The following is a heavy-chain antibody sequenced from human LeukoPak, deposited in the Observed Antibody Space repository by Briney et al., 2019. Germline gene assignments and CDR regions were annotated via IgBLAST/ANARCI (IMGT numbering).Heavy chain of an antibody. CDR2: ISAYNGNT. Sequence: ASVKVSCKASGYTFTSYGISWVRQAPGQGLEWMGCISAYNGNTNYAQKLQGRVTMTTDTSTSTAYMELRSLRSDDTAVYYCARAHHYDFWSGSFYYFDYWGQGTLVTVSS. J-gene: IGHJ4*02. CDR3: ARAHHYDFWSGSFYYFDY. V-gene: IGHV1-18*01. CDR1: GYTFTSYG. D-gene: IGHD3-3*01.